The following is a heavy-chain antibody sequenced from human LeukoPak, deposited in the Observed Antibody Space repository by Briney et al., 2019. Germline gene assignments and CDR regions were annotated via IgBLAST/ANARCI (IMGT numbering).Heavy chain of an antibody. CDR2: INPSGGST. CDR1: GYTFTSNY. V-gene: IGHV1-46*01. Sequence: ASVKVSCKASGYTFTSNYMHWVRQALGQGLEWMGIINPSGGSTSYAQKFQGRVTMTRDTSTSTVYMELSSLRSEDTAVYYCARDQYGDYGGDYWGQGTLVTVSS. D-gene: IGHD4-17*01. CDR3: ARDQYGDYGGDY. J-gene: IGHJ4*02.